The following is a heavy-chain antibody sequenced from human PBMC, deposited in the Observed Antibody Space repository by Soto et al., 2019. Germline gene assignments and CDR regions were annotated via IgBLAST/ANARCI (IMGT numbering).Heavy chain of an antibody. D-gene: IGHD5-12*01. CDR2: IWYDGSNK. CDR3: ARGRDGYNPDY. J-gene: IGHJ4*02. V-gene: IGHV3-33*01. Sequence: QVQLVESGGGVVQPGRSLRLSCEASEFTFRNYGMHWVRQAPGKGLEWMAVIWYDGSNKYYADSVKGRFTISRDNSKNTMYLQMNSLRDEDTAVYYCARGRDGYNPDYWGQGTLVTVSS. CDR1: EFTFRNYG.